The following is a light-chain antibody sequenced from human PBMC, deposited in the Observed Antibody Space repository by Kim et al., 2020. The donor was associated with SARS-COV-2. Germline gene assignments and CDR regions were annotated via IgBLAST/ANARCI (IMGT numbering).Light chain of an antibody. Sequence: SVGERATISCRASQSVSSNVNWYHHKAGNAAQLLLYAAASMQSRVPSRISSGGAGTDYTLLTSSMQPEDDVAYYCRQNYSFPQLTFGQGTQLEIK. V-gene: IGKV1-39*01. CDR3: RQNYSFPQLT. CDR2: AAA. CDR1: QSVSSN. J-gene: IGKJ5*01.